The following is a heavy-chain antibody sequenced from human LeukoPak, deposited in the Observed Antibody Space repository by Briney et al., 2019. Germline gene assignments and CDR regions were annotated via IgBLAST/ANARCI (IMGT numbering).Heavy chain of an antibody. CDR1: GFTFSSYA. CDR3: ASGVYYDFWSGYSNY. J-gene: IGHJ4*02. V-gene: IGHV3-30-3*01. CDR2: ISYDGSNK. Sequence: GGSLRLSCAASGFTFSSYAMHWVRQAPGKGLEWVAVISYDGSNKYYADSVKGRFTISRDNSKNTLYLQMNSLRAEDTAVYYCASGVYYDFWSGYSNYWGQGTLVTVSS. D-gene: IGHD3-3*01.